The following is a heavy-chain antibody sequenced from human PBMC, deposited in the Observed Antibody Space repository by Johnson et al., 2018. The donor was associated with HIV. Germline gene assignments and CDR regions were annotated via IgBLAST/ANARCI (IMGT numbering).Heavy chain of an antibody. CDR2: ISYDGSNK. CDR1: GFTFSSYA. D-gene: IGHD6-19*01. J-gene: IGHJ3*02. V-gene: IGHV3-30-3*01. CDR3: ASGAAVAGNAFDI. Sequence: RLSCAASGFTFSSYAMHWVRQAPGKGLEWVAVISYDGSNKYYADSVKGRFTISRDNSKNTLYLQMNSLRAEDTAVYYCASGAAVAGNAFDIWGQGTMVTVSS.